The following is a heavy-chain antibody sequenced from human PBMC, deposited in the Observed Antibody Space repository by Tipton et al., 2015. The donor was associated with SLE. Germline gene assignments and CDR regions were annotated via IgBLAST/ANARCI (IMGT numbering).Heavy chain of an antibody. Sequence: TLSLTCTVSGGSISRYYWSWIRQHPGKGLEWIGYIYYSGSTYYNPSLKSRVTISVDTSKNQFSLKLSSVTATDTAVYYCARHGPPIAATGLDYWGQGTLVTVSS. CDR1: GGSISRYY. V-gene: IGHV4-31*03. CDR2: IYYSGST. J-gene: IGHJ4*02. D-gene: IGHD6-13*01. CDR3: ARHGPPIAATGLDY.